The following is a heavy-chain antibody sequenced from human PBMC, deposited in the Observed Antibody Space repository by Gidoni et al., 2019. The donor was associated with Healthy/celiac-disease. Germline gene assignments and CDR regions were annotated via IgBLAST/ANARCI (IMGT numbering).Heavy chain of an antibody. J-gene: IGHJ6*02. CDR1: GGTFSSYA. Sequence: GGTFSSYAISWVRQAPGQGLEWMGGIIPIFGTANYAQKFQGRVTITADESTSTAYMELSSLRSEDTAVYYCARGLAAAKANYYYYYGMDVWGQGTTVTVSS. D-gene: IGHD6-13*01. CDR3: ARGLAAAKANYYYYYGMDV. V-gene: IGHV1-69*01. CDR2: IIPIFGTA.